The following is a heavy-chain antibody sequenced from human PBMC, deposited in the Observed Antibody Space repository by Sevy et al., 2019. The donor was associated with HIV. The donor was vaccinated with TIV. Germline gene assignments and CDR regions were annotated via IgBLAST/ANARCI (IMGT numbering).Heavy chain of an antibody. CDR3: ARGQWLVHDY. CDR1: GGSISSSSYY. V-gene: IGHV4-39*01. Sequence: SETLSLTCTVSGGSISSSSYYWGWIRQPPGKGLEWIGSIYYSGSTYYNPSLKSRVTISVDTSKNQFSLKLSSVTAAGTAVYYCARGQWLVHDYWGQGTLVTVSS. CDR2: IYYSGST. D-gene: IGHD6-19*01. J-gene: IGHJ4*02.